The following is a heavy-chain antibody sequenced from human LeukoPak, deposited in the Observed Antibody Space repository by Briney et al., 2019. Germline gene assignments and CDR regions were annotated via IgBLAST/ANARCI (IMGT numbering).Heavy chain of an antibody. J-gene: IGHJ4*02. CDR2: INHSGST. CDR3: ARASNDCSSTSCPCDY. V-gene: IGHV4-34*01. CDR1: RGTFSGYY. Sequence: SETLSLTCAVHRGTFSGYYWSWIRQPPGKGLEWIGEINHSGSTNYNPPLKSRVTISVDTSKNQCSLKLSSVTAADTVVYYCARASNDCSSTSCPCDYWGEGTLVSVSS. D-gene: IGHD2-2*01.